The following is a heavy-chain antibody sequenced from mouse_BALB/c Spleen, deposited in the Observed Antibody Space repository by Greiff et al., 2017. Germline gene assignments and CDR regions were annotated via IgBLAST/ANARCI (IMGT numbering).Heavy chain of an antibody. V-gene: IGHV1-54*03. Sequence: VQLQQSGAELVRPGTSVKVSCKASGYAFTNYLIEWVKQRPGQGLEWIGVINPGSGGTNYNEKFKGKATLTADKSSSTAYMQLSSLTSDDSAVYFCARSGGPAWFAYWGQGTLVTVSA. CDR1: GYAFTNYL. J-gene: IGHJ3*01. CDR2: INPGSGGT. CDR3: ARSGGPAWFAY.